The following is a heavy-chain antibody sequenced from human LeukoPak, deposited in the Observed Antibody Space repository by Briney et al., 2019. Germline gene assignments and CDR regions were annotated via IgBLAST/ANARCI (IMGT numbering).Heavy chain of an antibody. Sequence: GGSLRLSCAASGFSFSSYEMNWVRQAPGKGLEWISYITNSGSTKYYADSVKGRFTISRDNAKNMVYLQMNSLRDDDTAIYYCTRAITYFYGSVTYDWFDSWGQGTRVTVSS. CDR2: ITNSGSTK. CDR1: GFSFSSYE. J-gene: IGHJ5*01. CDR3: TRAITYFYGSVTYDWFDS. V-gene: IGHV3-48*03. D-gene: IGHD3-10*01.